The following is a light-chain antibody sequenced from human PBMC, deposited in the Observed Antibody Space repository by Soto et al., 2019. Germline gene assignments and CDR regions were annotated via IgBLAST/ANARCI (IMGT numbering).Light chain of an antibody. V-gene: IGKV1-39*01. CDR2: AAS. CDR3: QQGYTTLWT. CDR1: QPIGTS. J-gene: IGKJ1*01. Sequence: DIQMTQSPSSLSASVGDTVTVTCRASQPIGTSLHWYQQKPGKAPKVLISAASRLQSGVPSRFSGSGSGTHFALTISNLRPEDFATYYCQQGYTTLWTFGQGTKVDIK.